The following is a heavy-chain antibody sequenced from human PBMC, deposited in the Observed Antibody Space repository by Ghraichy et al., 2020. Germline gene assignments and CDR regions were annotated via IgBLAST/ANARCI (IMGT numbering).Heavy chain of an antibody. J-gene: IGHJ6*02. V-gene: IGHV1-2*02. CDR2: INPNSGGT. D-gene: IGHD2-2*01. CDR1: GDTFTGYY. CDR3: ASCGNIVVVPAALAHYYGMDV. Sequence: ASVKVSCKASGDTFTGYYMHWVRQAPGQGLEWVGWINPNSGGTNYAQKFQGRVTMTRDTSISTAYMELSRLRSDDTAVYYCASCGNIVVVPAALAHYYGMDVWGHGTTVPVSS.